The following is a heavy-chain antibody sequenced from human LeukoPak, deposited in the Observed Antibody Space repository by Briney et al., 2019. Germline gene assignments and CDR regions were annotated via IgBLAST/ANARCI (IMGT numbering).Heavy chain of an antibody. D-gene: IGHD2-21*02. J-gene: IGHJ5*02. CDR3: ARGYCGGDCVGPGVPANWFDP. CDR1: GGSISSSSYY. Sequence: SETLSLTCTVSGGSISSSSYYWGWIRQPPGKGLEWIGSIYYSGSTYYNPSLKSRVTISVDTSKNQFSLKLSSVTAADTAVYYCARGYCGGDCVGPGVPANWFDPWGQGTLVTVSS. CDR2: IYYSGST. V-gene: IGHV4-39*01.